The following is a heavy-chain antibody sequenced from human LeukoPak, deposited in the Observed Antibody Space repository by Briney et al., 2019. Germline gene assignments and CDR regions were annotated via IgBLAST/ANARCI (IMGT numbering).Heavy chain of an antibody. CDR1: GFTFSSYA. V-gene: IGHV3-23*01. Sequence: QSGGSLRLSCAASGFTFSSYAMTWVRQAPGKGLEWVSAISGTGGSTYYAESVKGRFTISRDNSKNTLYLQMNSLRAEDTAVYYCAKSPSSMLRDLPNMDVWGKGTTVTVSS. D-gene: IGHD3-10*01. J-gene: IGHJ6*03. CDR2: ISGTGGST. CDR3: AKSPSSMLRDLPNMDV.